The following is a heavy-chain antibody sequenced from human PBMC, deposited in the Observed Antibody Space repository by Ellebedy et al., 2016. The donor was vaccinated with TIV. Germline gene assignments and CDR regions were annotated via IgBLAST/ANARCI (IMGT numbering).Heavy chain of an antibody. Sequence: GESLKISCEASGFTFSNYAMHWVRQAPGKGLEWVAAISYDGSNKYYADSVKGRFTISRDNSKNTLYLQMNSLRAEDTAVYYCARTSSIAAPIDYWGQGTLVTVSS. CDR3: ARTSSIAAPIDY. V-gene: IGHV3-30-3*01. CDR2: ISYDGSNK. D-gene: IGHD6-6*01. CDR1: GFTFSNYA. J-gene: IGHJ4*02.